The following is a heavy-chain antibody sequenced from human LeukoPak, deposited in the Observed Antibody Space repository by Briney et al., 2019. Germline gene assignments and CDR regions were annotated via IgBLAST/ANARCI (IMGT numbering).Heavy chain of an antibody. Sequence: GGSLRLSCAASGFTFSSYALSWVRQAPGKGLEWVSGITDSGTGTYYADSVKGRFTISRDNSKNTVYLQMNSLRAEDTAVYYCAKNPRTYYYDYWGQGTLVTVSS. CDR2: ITDSGTGT. CDR3: AKNPRTYYYDY. J-gene: IGHJ4*02. V-gene: IGHV3-23*01. CDR1: GFTFSSYA. D-gene: IGHD3-16*01.